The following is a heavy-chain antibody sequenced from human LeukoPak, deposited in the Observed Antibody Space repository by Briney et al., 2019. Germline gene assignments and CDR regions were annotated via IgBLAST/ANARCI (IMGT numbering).Heavy chain of an antibody. CDR2: IYNSGST. CDR1: GGSISNYS. Sequence: ETLSLTCTVSGGSISNYSRSWIRQPPGKGLGRIGYIYNSGSTNYNPSPKSRVTISVDTSKNQFSLKLSSVTAADTAVYYCARANWSYGMDVWGKGTTVTVSS. D-gene: IGHD1-1*01. CDR3: ARANWSYGMDV. V-gene: IGHV4-59*01. J-gene: IGHJ6*04.